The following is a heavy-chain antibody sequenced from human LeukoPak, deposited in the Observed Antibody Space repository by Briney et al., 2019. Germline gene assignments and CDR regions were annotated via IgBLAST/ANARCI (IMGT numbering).Heavy chain of an antibody. CDR2: INPSSGGT. CDR1: GYTFTGYY. V-gene: IGHV1-2*02. CDR3: AGVDNTLVRGAIPDYFGY. Sequence: RASVKVSCKASGYTFTGYYIHWVRQAPGQGLEWMGWINPSSGGTNYAQKFQGRVTMTRDTSISTAYMELSRLRSDDTAVYYCAGVDNTLVRGAIPDYFGYWGQGTLVTVSS. J-gene: IGHJ4*02. D-gene: IGHD3-10*01.